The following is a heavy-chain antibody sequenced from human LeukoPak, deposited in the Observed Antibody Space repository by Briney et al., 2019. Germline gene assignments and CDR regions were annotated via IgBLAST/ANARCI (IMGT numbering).Heavy chain of an antibody. V-gene: IGHV3-30*18. J-gene: IGHJ4*02. CDR3: AKDEHVSMVRGLIDY. Sequence: GGSLRLSCAASGFTFSNCGMHWVRQAPGKGLEWVAVISYDGSNKYYADSVKGRFTISRDNSKNTLYLQMNSLRAEDTAVYYCAKDEHVSMVRGLIDYWGQGTLVTVSS. CDR1: GFTFSNCG. D-gene: IGHD3-10*01. CDR2: ISYDGSNK.